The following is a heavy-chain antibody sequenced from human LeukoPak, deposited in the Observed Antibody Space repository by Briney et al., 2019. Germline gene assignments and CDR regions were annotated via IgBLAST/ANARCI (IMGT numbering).Heavy chain of an antibody. J-gene: IGHJ3*02. CDR3: ARFKVITRGAFDI. Sequence: GGSLRLSCAASGFTFSSYAMHWVRQAPGKGLEWVAVISYDGSNKYYADSVKGRFTISRDNSKNTLYLQVNSLRAEDTAVYYCARFKVITRGAFDIWGQGTMVTVSS. CDR1: GFTFSSYA. CDR2: ISYDGSNK. D-gene: IGHD3-10*01. V-gene: IGHV3-30*04.